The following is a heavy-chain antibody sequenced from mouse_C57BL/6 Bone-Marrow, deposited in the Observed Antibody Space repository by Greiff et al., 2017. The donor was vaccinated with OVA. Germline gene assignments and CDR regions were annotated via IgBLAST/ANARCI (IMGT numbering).Heavy chain of an antibody. CDR3: ARSAPDY. V-gene: IGHV1-72*01. D-gene: IGHD3-1*01. CDR2: IAPNSGGT. Sequence: QVQLQQPGAELVKPGASVKLSCKASGYTFTSYWMHWVQQRPGRGLEWIGRIAPNSGGTKYNEKLKSKATLTVDKPSSTAYMQLSSLTSEDSAVYYCARSAPDYWGQGTTLTVSS. J-gene: IGHJ2*01. CDR1: GYTFTSYW.